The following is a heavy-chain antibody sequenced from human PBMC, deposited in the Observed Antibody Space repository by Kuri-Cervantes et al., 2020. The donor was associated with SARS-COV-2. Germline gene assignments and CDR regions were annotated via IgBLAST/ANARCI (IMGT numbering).Heavy chain of an antibody. CDR2: TYYDGST. V-gene: IGHV4-59*01. CDR3: ARASTSFDD. Sequence: SETLSLTCTVSGGSISSYYWSWIRQPPGKGLEWIGHTYYDGSTNYKTSLKGRVTISLDTSKNQFSLKVDSVTAADTAVYYCARASTSFDDWGQGNLVTVSS. CDR1: GGSISSYY. J-gene: IGHJ4*02.